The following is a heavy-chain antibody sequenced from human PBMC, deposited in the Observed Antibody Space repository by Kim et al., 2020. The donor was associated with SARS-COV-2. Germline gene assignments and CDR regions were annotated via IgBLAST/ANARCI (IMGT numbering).Heavy chain of an antibody. CDR3: TTKGTH. V-gene: IGHV3-15*01. CDR2: MKTKTAAGTT. CDR1: GFTLSKSW. J-gene: IGHJ1*01. Sequence: GGSLRLSCAASGFTLSKSWMTWVRQAPGKGLEWVSGMKTKTAAGTTDYAAPVKFRFTSAIDETTHTLLLHINSPKTDATAVYYSTTKGTHWV.